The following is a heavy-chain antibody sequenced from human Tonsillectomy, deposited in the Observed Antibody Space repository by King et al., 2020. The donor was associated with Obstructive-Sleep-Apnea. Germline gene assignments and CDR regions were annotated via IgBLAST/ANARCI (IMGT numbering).Heavy chain of an antibody. V-gene: IGHV3-9*01. D-gene: IGHD2-2*01. CDR2: INWNSVNI. CDR1: GLTFADSA. Sequence: VQLVESGGGLVQPGGSLRLSCEASGLTFADSAMHWVRQAPGKGLEWVSSINWNSVNIGYVDSVKGRFTISRDNAKNSMYLQMNSLRPEDTALYYCAKGSSSSWYWDYGMDVWGQGTRVTVSS. CDR3: AKGSSSSWYWDYGMDV. J-gene: IGHJ6*02.